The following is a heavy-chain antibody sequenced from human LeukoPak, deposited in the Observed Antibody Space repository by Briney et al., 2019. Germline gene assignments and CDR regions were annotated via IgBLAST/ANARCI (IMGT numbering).Heavy chain of an antibody. V-gene: IGHV1-2*06. CDR1: GGTFSSYA. J-gene: IGHJ5*02. CDR2: INPNSGGT. CDR3: AREGLRFDP. Sequence: GASVKVSCKASGGTFSSYAISWVRQAPGQGLEWMGRINPNSGGTNYAQKFQGRVTMTRDTSISTAYMELSRLRSDDTAVYYCAREGLRFDPWGQGTLVTVSS.